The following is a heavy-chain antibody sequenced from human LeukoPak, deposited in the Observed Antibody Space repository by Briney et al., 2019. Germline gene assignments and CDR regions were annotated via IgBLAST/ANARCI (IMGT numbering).Heavy chain of an antibody. J-gene: IGHJ4*02. D-gene: IGHD4/OR15-4a*01. CDR3: ARDRSVRGYYGAFDY. CDR2: NYYSGSA. V-gene: IGHV4-59*01. Sequence: PSETLSLTFTVSGGSISSYYWSWIRQPPGKGLEWIGYNYYSGSANYNPSLKSRVTISVDTSKNQFSLKLSSVTAADTAVYYCARDRSVRGYYGAFDYWGQGTLVTVSS. CDR1: GGSISSYY.